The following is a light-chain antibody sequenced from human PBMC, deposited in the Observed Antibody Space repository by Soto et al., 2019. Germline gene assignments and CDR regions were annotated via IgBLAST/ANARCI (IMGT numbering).Light chain of an antibody. Sequence: DIQMTQSPSSLSASGGDRVTITCRASQGVINYLAWYQQKPGKVPKLLIYAASTLQSGVPSRFSGNGSGTDFTLTISSLQPEDVAIYYCQRYNRAPFTFGPGTKVDIK. CDR2: AAS. CDR3: QRYNRAPFT. CDR1: QGVINY. V-gene: IGKV1-27*01. J-gene: IGKJ3*01.